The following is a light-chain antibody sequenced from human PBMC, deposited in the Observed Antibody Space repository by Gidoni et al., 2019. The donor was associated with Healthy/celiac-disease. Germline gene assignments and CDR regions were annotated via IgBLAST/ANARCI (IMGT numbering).Light chain of an antibody. CDR1: SLRSFY. CDR3: LSRDSSGNHLV. J-gene: IGLJ2*01. CDR2: HIN. Sequence: SSDLTQDPAVSVALGQTVRITCQGDSLRSFYPSWYQQKPGPTPLLVIFHINNRPSGIPDRFSGSNSANTASLTITGAQAEDEADYYCLSRDSSGNHLVFGGGTKLTVL. V-gene: IGLV3-19*01.